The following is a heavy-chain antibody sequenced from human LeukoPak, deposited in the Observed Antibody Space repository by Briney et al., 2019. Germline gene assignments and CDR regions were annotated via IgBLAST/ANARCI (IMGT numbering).Heavy chain of an antibody. J-gene: IGHJ4*02. CDR1: GFTFSDYY. Sequence: GGSLRLSCAASGFTFSDYYMSWIRQAPGKGLEXXXXXXXSGSTIYYADSVKGRFTISRDNAKNSLYLQMNSLRAEDTAVYYCARVSSGLNVWGSYRNLDYWGQGTLVTVSS. CDR3: ARVSSGLNVWGSYRNLDY. D-gene: IGHD3-16*02. CDR2: XXXSGSTI. V-gene: IGHV3-11*01.